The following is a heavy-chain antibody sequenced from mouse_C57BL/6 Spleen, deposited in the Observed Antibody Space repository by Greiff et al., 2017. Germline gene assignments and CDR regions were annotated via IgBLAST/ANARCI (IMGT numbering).Heavy chain of an antibody. J-gene: IGHJ2*01. Sequence: VQLQQPGAELVKPGASVKLSCKASGYTFTSYWMQWVKQRPGQGLEWIGEIDPSDSYTNYNQKFKGKATLTVDTSSSTAYMQLSSLTSEDSAVYYCARRDHYGYDVEWGQGTTLTVSS. CDR1: GYTFTSYW. D-gene: IGHD2-2*01. CDR3: ARRDHYGYDVE. CDR2: IDPSDSYT. V-gene: IGHV1-50*01.